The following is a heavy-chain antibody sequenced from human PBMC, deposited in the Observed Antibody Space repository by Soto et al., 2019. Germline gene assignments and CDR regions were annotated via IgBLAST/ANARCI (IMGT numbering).Heavy chain of an antibody. V-gene: IGHV3-23*01. CDR1: GFTFSSYA. D-gene: IGHD6-19*01. J-gene: IGHJ4*02. CDR3: AKEYSSGWYYFDY. CDR2: ISGSDGST. Sequence: EVQLLESGGGLVQPGGSLRLSCAASGFTFSSYAMTWVRQAPGKGLEWVSTISGSDGSTYYADSVKGRFTISRDISKHPRYRQMNSLRAEDTAVYYCAKEYSSGWYYFDYWGRGTLVTVPS.